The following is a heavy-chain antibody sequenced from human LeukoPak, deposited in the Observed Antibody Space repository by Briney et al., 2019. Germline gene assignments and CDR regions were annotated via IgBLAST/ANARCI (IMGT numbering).Heavy chain of an antibody. V-gene: IGHV4-34*01. CDR2: INHSVST. D-gene: IGHD6-19*01. CDR1: GGSFSGYY. CDR3: ARGRSSIAVAGTPYYYYCMDV. J-gene: IGHJ6*03. Sequence: SETPSLTCAVNGGSFSGYYWCCIRQPPGKGLEWIWEINHSVSTNYNPSLKSRVTISVDTSKNQFSLKVRSVTAADRAVYYCARGRSSIAVAGTPYYYYCMDVWGKGTTVTVSS.